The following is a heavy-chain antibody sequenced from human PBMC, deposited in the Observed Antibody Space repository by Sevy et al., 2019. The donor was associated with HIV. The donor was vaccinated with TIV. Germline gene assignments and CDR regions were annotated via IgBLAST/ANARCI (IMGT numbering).Heavy chain of an antibody. V-gene: IGHV3-23*01. CDR1: GFTFSTYT. CDR3: ARDAQTWRGPWYGTSGADR. Sequence: GGSLRLSCTASGFTFSTYTLTWVRQAPGKGLEWVSSITPDDTHYADSVRGRFSLSRDNSKNPLYLQMDSLTVDDTAVYYCARDAQTWRGPWYGTSGADRWGQGTLVTVSS. CDR2: ITPDDT. J-gene: IGHJ5*02. D-gene: IGHD1-1*01.